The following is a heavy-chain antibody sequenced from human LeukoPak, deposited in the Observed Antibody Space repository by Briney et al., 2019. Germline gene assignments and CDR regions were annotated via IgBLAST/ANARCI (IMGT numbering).Heavy chain of an antibody. CDR1: GGSFSGYY. D-gene: IGHD6-6*01. J-gene: IGHJ2*01. CDR3: ARGGYRTEAARTYWYFDL. V-gene: IGHV4-34*01. CDR2: IYHSGST. Sequence: SETLSLTCAVYGGSFSGYYWSWIRQPPGKGLEWIGYIYHSGSTYYNPSLKSRVTISVDRSKNQFSLKLSSVTAADTAVYYCARGGYRTEAARTYWYFDLWGRGTLVTVSS.